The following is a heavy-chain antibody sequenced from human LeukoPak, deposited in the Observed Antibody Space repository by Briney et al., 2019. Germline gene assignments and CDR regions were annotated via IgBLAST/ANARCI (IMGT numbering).Heavy chain of an antibody. CDR1: GGSFSGYY. J-gene: IGHJ3*02. Sequence: SETLSLTCAVYGGSFSGYYWSWIRQPPGKGLEWIGEINHSGSTNYNPSLKSRVTISVDTSKNQFSLKLSSVTAADTAVYYCARDPGHMIVVRDLDAFDIWGQGTMVTVSS. CDR3: ARDPGHMIVVRDLDAFDI. CDR2: INHSGST. D-gene: IGHD3-22*01. V-gene: IGHV4-34*01.